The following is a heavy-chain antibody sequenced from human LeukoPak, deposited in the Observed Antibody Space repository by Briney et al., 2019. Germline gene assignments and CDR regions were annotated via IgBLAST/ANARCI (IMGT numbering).Heavy chain of an antibody. D-gene: IGHD6-13*01. V-gene: IGHV1-2*02. CDR2: INPNSGGT. J-gene: IGHJ4*02. CDR1: GYTFTGYF. Sequence: DSVKVSCKASGYTFTGYFMHWVRQAPGQGLEWMGWINPNSGGTNYAQNFQGRVTMTRDTSISTAYMELGRLRSDDTAFYYCARVLGYSSSWMDYWGQGTLVTVSS. CDR3: ARVLGYSSSWMDY.